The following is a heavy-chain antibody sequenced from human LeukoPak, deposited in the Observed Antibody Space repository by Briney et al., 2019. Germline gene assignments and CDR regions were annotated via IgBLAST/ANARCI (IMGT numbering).Heavy chain of an antibody. CDR3: ARIITSTWYNEFDC. V-gene: IGHV1-2*02. CDR1: GYTFTGYY. Sequence: ASVKVYCKASGYTFTGYYMHWVRQAPGQGLEYLGWINPNGGGTNFPQKFQGRVTLTIDTSVNTGYMEITKLTSDDTAVYYCARIITSTWYNEFDCWGQGTLVAVSS. D-gene: IGHD1-14*01. CDR2: INPNGGGT. J-gene: IGHJ4*02.